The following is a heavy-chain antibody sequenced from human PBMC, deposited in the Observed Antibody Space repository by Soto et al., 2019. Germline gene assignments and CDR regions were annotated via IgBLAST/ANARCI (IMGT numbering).Heavy chain of an antibody. V-gene: IGHV3-23*01. CDR3: AKAQVEDSLYSSSSWLDL. CDR1: GFTFSSYA. Sequence: HPGGSLRFSCAASGFTFSSYAMSWVRQAPGKGLEWVSAISGSGGSTYYADSVKGRFTISRDNSKNTLYLQMNSLRAEDTAVYYCAKAQVEDSLYSSSSWLDLWGQGTLVT. J-gene: IGHJ5*02. D-gene: IGHD6-13*01. CDR2: ISGSGGST.